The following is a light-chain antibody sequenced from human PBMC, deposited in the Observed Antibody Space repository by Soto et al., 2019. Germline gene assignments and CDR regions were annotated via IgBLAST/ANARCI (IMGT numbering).Light chain of an antibody. V-gene: IGKV3-11*01. Sequence: EIVMTQSPVTLSVPPGERATHSCRASQSVSSYLAWYQQKPGQAPRLLIYDASNRATGIPARFSGSGSGTDFTLTISSLEPEDFAVYYCQQRSNWPLTFGGGTNVDI. CDR2: DAS. CDR3: QQRSNWPLT. CDR1: QSVSSY. J-gene: IGKJ4*01.